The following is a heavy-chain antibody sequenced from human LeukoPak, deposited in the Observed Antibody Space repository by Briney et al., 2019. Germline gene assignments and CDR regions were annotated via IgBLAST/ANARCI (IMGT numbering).Heavy chain of an antibody. CDR2: IGHDGSHK. V-gene: IGHV3-30*02. CDR1: GFAFRTYG. D-gene: IGHD1-26*01. Sequence: GGSLRLSYAASGFAFRTYGIHWVRQAPGKGLEWVAFIGHDGSHKFYTASVKGRFTISRDNSKNTLLLQMISLRVEDTALYYCAKDLGATAPYYMDVWGRGTTVTV. J-gene: IGHJ6*03. CDR3: AKDLGATAPYYMDV.